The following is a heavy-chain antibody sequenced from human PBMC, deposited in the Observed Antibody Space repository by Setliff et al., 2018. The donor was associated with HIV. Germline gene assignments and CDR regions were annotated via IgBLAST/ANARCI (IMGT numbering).Heavy chain of an antibody. D-gene: IGHD5-18*01. J-gene: IGHJ3*02. V-gene: IGHV4-38-2*02. CDR3: ARDQGYSYGSGPFHS. CDR2: VYHSGST. CDR1: GFSISTGHY. Sequence: SETLSLTCTVSGFSISTGHYWGWVRQSPGKGLEWIGSVYHSGSTYYAASLKSRVTISVDKSKNHFSLKLTSVTAADTAVYYCARDQGYSYGSGPFHSWGQGTMVTVSS.